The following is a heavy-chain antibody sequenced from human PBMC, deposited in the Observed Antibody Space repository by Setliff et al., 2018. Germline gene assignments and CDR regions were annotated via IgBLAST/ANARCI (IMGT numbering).Heavy chain of an antibody. CDR1: GGTFSSYG. J-gene: IGHJ3*02. CDR2: IIPIFGTA. CDR3: ARDRREAFDI. V-gene: IGHV1-69*13. Sequence: ASVKVSCKASGGTFSSYGISWVRQAPGQGLEWMGGIIPIFGTANYAQKFQGRVTITADESTSTAYMELRSLRSDDTAVYYCARDRREAFDIWGQGTMVTVSS.